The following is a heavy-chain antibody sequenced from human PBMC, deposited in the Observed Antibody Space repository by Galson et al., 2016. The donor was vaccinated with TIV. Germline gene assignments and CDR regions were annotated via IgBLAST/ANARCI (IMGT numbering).Heavy chain of an antibody. D-gene: IGHD3-10*01. CDR2: IIPIYATT. CDR3: ARVDYSGSGTAFDS. Sequence: SVKVSCKASGGTFRSYTIIWVRQAPGQGLEWLGGIIPIYATTNYAQNFQGRVTITADASASTVYMELGSLRSEDTAVYFCARVDYSGSGTAFDSWGQGTLVTVSS. V-gene: IGHV1-69*13. J-gene: IGHJ4*02. CDR1: GGTFRSYT.